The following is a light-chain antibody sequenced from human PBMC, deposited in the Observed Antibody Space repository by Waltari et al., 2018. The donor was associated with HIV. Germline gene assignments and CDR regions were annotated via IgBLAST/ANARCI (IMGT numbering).Light chain of an antibody. Sequence: DIVLTQSPATLSVSPGERATLSCTTSQNVRGALAWYQQKPDQAPRLLIFDASTRATGAPPRFSGRGSGTEFTLTISSLQSEDSAVYYCQQYNNWPPYTFGQGTKLEIK. V-gene: IGKV3-15*01. CDR2: DAS. J-gene: IGKJ2*01. CDR1: QNVRGA. CDR3: QQYNNWPPYT.